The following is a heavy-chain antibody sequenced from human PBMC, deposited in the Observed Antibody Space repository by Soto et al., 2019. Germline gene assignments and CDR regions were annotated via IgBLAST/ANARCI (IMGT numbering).Heavy chain of an antibody. CDR2: IYPGDSDT. J-gene: IGHJ6*02. CDR1: GYSFTSYW. D-gene: IGHD3-3*01. Sequence: GESLKISCKGSGYSFTSYWIGWERQMPGKGLEWMGIIYPGDSDTRYSPSFQGQVTISADKSISTAYLQWSSLKASDTAMYYCARQHAYYDFSSGYWYHYYYGMDVWGQGTTVTVSS. V-gene: IGHV5-51*01. CDR3: ARQHAYYDFSSGYWYHYYYGMDV.